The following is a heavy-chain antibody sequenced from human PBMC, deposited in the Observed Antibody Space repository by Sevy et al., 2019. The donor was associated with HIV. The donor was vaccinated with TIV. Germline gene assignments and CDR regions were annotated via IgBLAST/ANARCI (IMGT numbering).Heavy chain of an antibody. J-gene: IGHJ6*02. Sequence: GGSLRLACAASGFSFSGYNMNWVRRAPGKGLEWVSYLSSSTSTIDYADSVKGRFTISRDNAKNLLFLQMNSLRDEDTAVYYCARDSSWNYDSYFYGMDVWGQGTTVTVSS. CDR3: ARDSSWNYDSYFYGMDV. D-gene: IGHD1-7*01. CDR1: GFSFSGYN. CDR2: LSSSTSTI. V-gene: IGHV3-48*02.